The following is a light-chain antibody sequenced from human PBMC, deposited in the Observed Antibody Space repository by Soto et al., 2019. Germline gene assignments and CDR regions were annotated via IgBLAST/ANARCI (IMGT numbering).Light chain of an antibody. CDR1: QSISSTY. J-gene: IGKJ1*01. V-gene: IGKV3-20*01. CDR3: QQYGSSVWT. CDR2: GAS. Sequence: EIVLTQSPGTLSLSPGERATLSCRASQSISSTYLAWYQQKPGQAPRLLIYGASTRATGIPDRFSGSGSGTDFTLTISSLETEDFAVYYCQQYGSSVWTFGQGTKVEIK.